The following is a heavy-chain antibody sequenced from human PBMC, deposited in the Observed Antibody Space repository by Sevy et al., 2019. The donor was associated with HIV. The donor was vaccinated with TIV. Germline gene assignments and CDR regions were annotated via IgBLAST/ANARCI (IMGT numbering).Heavy chain of an antibody. Sequence: ASVKVSCKASGYTFTGYCMQWVRQAPGEGLEWMGGINPNSGGTNYAQKFQGRITMTRDTSISTAYLELNRLRSDDTAVYYCARDPNDILNEHAFDIWGQGTVVTVSS. CDR1: GYTFTGYC. CDR2: INPNSGGT. V-gene: IGHV1-2*02. J-gene: IGHJ3*02. D-gene: IGHD3-9*01. CDR3: ARDPNDILNEHAFDI.